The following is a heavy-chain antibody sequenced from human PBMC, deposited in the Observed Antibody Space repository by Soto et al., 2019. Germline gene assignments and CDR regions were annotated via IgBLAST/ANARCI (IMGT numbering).Heavy chain of an antibody. V-gene: IGHV1-46*01. D-gene: IGHD2-2*01. CDR3: AAVSPLVPAAKGKGDYYYYYGMDV. J-gene: IGHJ6*02. CDR2: INPSGGST. CDR1: GYTFTSYY. Sequence: GASVKVSCKASGYTFTSYYMHWVRQAPGQGLEWMGIINPSGGSTSYAQKFQERVTITRDMSTSTAYMELSSLRSEDTAVYYCAAVSPLVPAAKGKGDYYYYYGMDVWGQGTTVTVSS.